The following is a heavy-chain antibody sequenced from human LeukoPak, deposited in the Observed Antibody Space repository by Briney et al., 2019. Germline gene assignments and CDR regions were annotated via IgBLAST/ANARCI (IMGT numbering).Heavy chain of an antibody. D-gene: IGHD2-21*01. CDR2: INPNTGGT. CDR3: ARADRLNGGPYLIGP. J-gene: IGHJ5*02. Sequence: ASVKVSCKTSGYTFTDYYMHWVRQAPGQGLEWMGWINPNTGGTSSAQKFQGRVTMSRDTAITTVYMEVSWLTSDDTAIYYCARADRLNGGPYLIGPWGQGTLVTVSS. CDR1: GYTFTDYY. V-gene: IGHV1-2*02.